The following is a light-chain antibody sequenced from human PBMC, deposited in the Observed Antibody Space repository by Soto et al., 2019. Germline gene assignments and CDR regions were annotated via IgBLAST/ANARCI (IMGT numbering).Light chain of an antibody. V-gene: IGKV3-15*01. CDR1: QSVGSS. Sequence: EIVLTMSPCTLSLSTGERATLSCRASQSVGSSLAWYQQKSGQAPRLLIYGPSTRAKGIPARFSASGSGTEFTLTISSLQSEDFAVYLCQQYSNLPTFGQGTKVDI. CDR3: QQYSNLPT. CDR2: GPS. J-gene: IGKJ1*01.